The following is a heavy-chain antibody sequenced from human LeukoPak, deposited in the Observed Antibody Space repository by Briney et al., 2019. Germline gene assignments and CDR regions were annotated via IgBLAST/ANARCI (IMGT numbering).Heavy chain of an antibody. CDR2: AGSSSR. CDR3: AKQRGALRENYYMDV. CDR1: GFSFSNYA. Sequence: GGSLRLSCLASGFSFSNYAMSWVRQAPGKGLEWVSNAGSSSRLYGDAVKGRFSVSRDNSKNTLYLQMNSLRADNTAVYYCAKQRGALRENYYMDVWGKGTTVTVSS. V-gene: IGHV3-23*01. J-gene: IGHJ6*03.